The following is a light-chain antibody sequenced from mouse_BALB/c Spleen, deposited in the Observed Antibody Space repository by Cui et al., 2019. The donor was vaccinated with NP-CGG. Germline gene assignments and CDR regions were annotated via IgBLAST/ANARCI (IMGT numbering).Light chain of an antibody. CDR3: ALWYSNHWV. CDR1: TGAVTTSNY. V-gene: IGLV1*01. Sequence: QAVVTQESALTPSPGETVTLTCRSSTGAVTTSNYANWVQEKPDHLFTGLIGGTNNRAPGVPARFSGSLIGDKAALTITGAQTEDEAIYFCALWYSNHWVFGGGTTLTVL. J-gene: IGLJ1*01. CDR2: GTN.